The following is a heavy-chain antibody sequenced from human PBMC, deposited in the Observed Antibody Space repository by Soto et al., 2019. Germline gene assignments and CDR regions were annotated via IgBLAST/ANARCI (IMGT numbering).Heavy chain of an antibody. J-gene: IGHJ6*02. V-gene: IGHV4-31*03. D-gene: IGHD3-3*01. CDR3: ARDGQLRFTAYSLDV. CDR2: IYYSGST. CDR1: GGSISSGGYY. Sequence: QVQLQESGPGLVKPSQILSLTCTVSGGSISSGGYYWSWIRQHPGKGLEWIGYIYYSGSTYYNPSLKSRVTISVDTSKNQFSLNLSSVTAADTAVYYCARDGQLRFTAYSLDVWGQGTTVTFSS.